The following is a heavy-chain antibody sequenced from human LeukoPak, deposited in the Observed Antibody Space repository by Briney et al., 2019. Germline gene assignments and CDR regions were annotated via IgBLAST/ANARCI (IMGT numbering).Heavy chain of an antibody. CDR2: INHSGST. Sequence: SETLSLTCAVYGGSFSGYYWSWIRQPPGKGLEWIGEINHSGSTNYNPSLKSRVTISVDTSKNQISLKLSSVTAADTAVYYCARQVGMATSDYRGQGTLVTVSS. CDR1: GGSFSGYY. D-gene: IGHD5-24*01. J-gene: IGHJ4*02. CDR3: ARQVGMATSDY. V-gene: IGHV4-34*01.